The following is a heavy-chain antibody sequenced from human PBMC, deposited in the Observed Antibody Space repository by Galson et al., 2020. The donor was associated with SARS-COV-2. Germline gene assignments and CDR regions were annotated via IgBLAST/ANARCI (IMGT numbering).Heavy chain of an antibody. D-gene: IGHD4-17*01. CDR2: ISSNGDNT. CDR3: VKNWRGDYAYYYYYMDV. Sequence: GESLKISCSASGFSFRDCAMHWVRLAPGKGLEYVAAISSNGDNTYYTDSVKGRFTISRDNSKNTLYLQISSLKTEDTAVYYCVKNWRGDYAYYYYYMDVWGKGTTVTVSS. V-gene: IGHV3-64D*08. J-gene: IGHJ6*03. CDR1: GFSFRDCA.